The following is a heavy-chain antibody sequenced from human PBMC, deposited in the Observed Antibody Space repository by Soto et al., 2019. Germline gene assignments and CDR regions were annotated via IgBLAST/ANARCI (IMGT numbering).Heavy chain of an antibody. D-gene: IGHD1-1*01. Sequence: GGSLRLSCAVSGFTFNNYGMHWVRQAPGKGLEWVAVISYDGSNKYYADSVKGRFTISRDNSKNTLYLQMNSLRAEDTAVYYCAKDPGGTWVFVQPAYFDYWGQGTLVTVSS. CDR2: ISYDGSNK. CDR3: AKDPGGTWVFVQPAYFDY. CDR1: GFTFNNYG. J-gene: IGHJ4*02. V-gene: IGHV3-30*18.